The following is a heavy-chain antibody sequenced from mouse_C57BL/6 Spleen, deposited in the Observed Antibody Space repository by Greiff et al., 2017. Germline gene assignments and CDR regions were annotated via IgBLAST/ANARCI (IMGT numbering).Heavy chain of an antibody. V-gene: IGHV1-81*01. D-gene: IGHD2-4*01. CDR2: IYPRSGNT. Sequence: VQLQQSGAELARPGASVKLSCKASGYTFTSYGISWVKQRTGQGLEWIGEIYPRSGNTYYNEKFKGKATLTADKSSSTAYMELRSLTSEDSAVYVCARYDSYWYFDVWGTGTTVTVSS. CDR1: GYTFTSYG. CDR3: ARYDSYWYFDV. J-gene: IGHJ1*03.